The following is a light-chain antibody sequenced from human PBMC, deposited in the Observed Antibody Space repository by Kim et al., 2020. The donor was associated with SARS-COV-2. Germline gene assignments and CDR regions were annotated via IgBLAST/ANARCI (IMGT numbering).Light chain of an antibody. Sequence: QSALTQPPSASGSPGQSVAISCTGTSSDIGAYKYVSWYQQQPGKAPKLMIYDVTERPSGVPDRFSGSKSGNTASLTVSGLQDEDEAYYYCSSFAGNKVIFGGGTQLTVL. CDR3: SSFAGNKVI. CDR2: DVT. CDR1: SSDIGAYKY. V-gene: IGLV2-8*01. J-gene: IGLJ2*01.